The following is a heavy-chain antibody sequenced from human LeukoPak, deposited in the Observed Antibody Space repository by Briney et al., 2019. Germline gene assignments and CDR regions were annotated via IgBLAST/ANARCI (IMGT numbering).Heavy chain of an antibody. Sequence: GGSLRLSCAASGFTFSNFAMHWVRQAPGKGLEWVALISYDGSHTYYADSMKGRFTISRDNSRNVLYLQMTSLRGDDSAVYYCAREEQELVRDYYYYMDVWGKGTTVTVSS. CDR2: ISYDGSHT. D-gene: IGHD6-13*01. CDR1: GFTFSNFA. J-gene: IGHJ6*03. V-gene: IGHV3-30*01. CDR3: AREEQELVRDYYYYMDV.